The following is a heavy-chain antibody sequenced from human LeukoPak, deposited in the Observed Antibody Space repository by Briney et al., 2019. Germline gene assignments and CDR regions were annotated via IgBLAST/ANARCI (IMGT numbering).Heavy chain of an antibody. CDR2: LSRDSKYI. Sequence: GGSLRLSCAASGFTFSSYSMNWVRQAPGKGLEWVSSLSRDSKYIYYADSVKGRFTISRDNAKNSVYLQMNGLRAEDTAVYYCARSTSETGNDYWGQGTLVTVSS. CDR1: GFTFSSYS. V-gene: IGHV3-21*01. D-gene: IGHD3-9*01. CDR3: ARSTSETGNDY. J-gene: IGHJ4*02.